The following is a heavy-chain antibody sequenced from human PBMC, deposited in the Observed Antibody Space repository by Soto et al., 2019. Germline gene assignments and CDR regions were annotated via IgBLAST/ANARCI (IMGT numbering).Heavy chain of an antibody. Sequence: GASVKVSCKASGYTFTSYGISWVRQAPGQGLEWMGWISAYNGNTNYAQKLQGRVTMTTDTSTSTAYMELRSLRSDDTAVYYCARVSPVGYYYYGMDVWGHGTTVTVSS. CDR1: GYTFTSYG. CDR2: ISAYNGNT. J-gene: IGHJ6*02. CDR3: ARVSPVGYYYYGMDV. V-gene: IGHV1-18*01.